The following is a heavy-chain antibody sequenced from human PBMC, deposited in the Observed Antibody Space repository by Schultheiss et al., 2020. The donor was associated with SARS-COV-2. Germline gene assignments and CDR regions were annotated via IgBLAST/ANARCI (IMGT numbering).Heavy chain of an antibody. J-gene: IGHJ4*02. CDR1: DYSISSGYY. V-gene: IGHV4-30-4*08. Sequence: LRLSCTVSDYSISSGYYWSWIRQPPGKGLEWIGYIYYSGSTYYNPSLKSRVTISVDTSKNQFSLKLSSVTAADTAVYYCARHSGSSWYLGDFDYWGQGTLVTVSS. CDR3: ARHSGSSWYLGDFDY. CDR2: IYYSGST. D-gene: IGHD6-13*01.